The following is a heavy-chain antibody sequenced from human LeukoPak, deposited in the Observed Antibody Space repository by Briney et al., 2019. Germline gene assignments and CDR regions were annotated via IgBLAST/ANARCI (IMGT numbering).Heavy chain of an antibody. CDR1: GYTFTSYD. D-gene: IGHD4-17*01. J-gene: IGHJ4*02. CDR3: ARGTISDNGDFGY. CDR2: MNPNSGNT. V-gene: IGHV1-8*01. Sequence: GASVKVSCKASGYTFTSYDINWVRQATGQGLEWVGWMNPNSGNTGYAQKFQGRVTMTRNTSTSTAYMELSSLRSEDTAVYYCARGTISDNGDFGYWGQGTLVTVSS.